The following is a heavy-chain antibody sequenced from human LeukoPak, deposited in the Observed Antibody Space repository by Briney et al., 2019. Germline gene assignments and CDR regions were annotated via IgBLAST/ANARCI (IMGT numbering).Heavy chain of an antibody. CDR3: ARGWHWFDI. Sequence: SETLSLTCTVAGGSINGYYWRWIRQPQGKGMGWIGYIYYTGSTNYNPSLKSRVPMSVARSKNQFSLKLTSVTAADTAVYYCARGWHWFDISGQGTMATVSS. J-gene: IGHJ3*02. CDR2: IYYTGST. V-gene: IGHV4-59*01. CDR1: GGSINGYY. D-gene: IGHD2-15*01.